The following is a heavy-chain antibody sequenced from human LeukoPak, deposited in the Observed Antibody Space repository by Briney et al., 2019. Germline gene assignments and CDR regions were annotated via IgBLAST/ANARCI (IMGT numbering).Heavy chain of an antibody. CDR1: GFTFSSYS. Sequence: PGGSLRLSCAASGFTFSSYSMNWVRQAPGKGLEWVSSISSSSSYIYYADSVKGRFTISRDNAKNSLYLQMNSLRAEDTAVYYCARVSGSYLGVDYWGQGTLVTASS. CDR3: ARVSGSYLGVDY. V-gene: IGHV3-21*01. J-gene: IGHJ4*02. CDR2: ISSSSSYI. D-gene: IGHD1-26*01.